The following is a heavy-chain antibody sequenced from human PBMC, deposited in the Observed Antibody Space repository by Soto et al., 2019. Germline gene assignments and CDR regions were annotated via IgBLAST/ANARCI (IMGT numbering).Heavy chain of an antibody. CDR2: IIPIFGTA. CDR1: GGTFSSYA. CDR3: ATARASYLYYLDF. V-gene: IGHV1-69*06. D-gene: IGHD3-16*02. J-gene: IGHJ4*02. Sequence: ASVKVSCQASGGTFSSYAISWVRQAPGQGLAWMGGIIPIFGTANYAQKFQGRVTITADKSTSTAYMELSSLRSEDTAVYYCATARASYLYYLDFWGQGTLGTVSS.